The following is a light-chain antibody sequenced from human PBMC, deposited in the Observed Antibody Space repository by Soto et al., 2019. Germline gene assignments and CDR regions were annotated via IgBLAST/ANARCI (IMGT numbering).Light chain of an antibody. J-gene: IGKJ4*01. V-gene: IGKV3-11*01. Sequence: EIVLTQSPATLSLSPGERATLSCMASQSVSNYLAWYQQKPGQAPRLLIYEASNRASGIPARFSGSGSGTDFTLTISSLEPEDFAVYYCQQRSYWLSFGGGTKVEIQ. CDR2: EAS. CDR3: QQRSYWLS. CDR1: QSVSNY.